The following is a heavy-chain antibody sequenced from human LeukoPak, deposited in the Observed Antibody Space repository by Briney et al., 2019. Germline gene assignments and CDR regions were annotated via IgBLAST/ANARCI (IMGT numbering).Heavy chain of an antibody. CDR1: GYSFTSYW. CDR2: IYPGDSDT. J-gene: IGHJ6*02. V-gene: IGHV5-51*01. Sequence: KVGESLKISCKGSGYSFTSYWIGWVRQMPGKGLEWMGIIYPGDSDTRYSPSFQGQVTISADKSISTAYLQWSSLKASDTAMYYCARHQTARDGYNPSPYYYYYGMDAWGQGTTVTVSS. D-gene: IGHD5-12*01. CDR3: ARHQTARDGYNPSPYYYYYGMDA.